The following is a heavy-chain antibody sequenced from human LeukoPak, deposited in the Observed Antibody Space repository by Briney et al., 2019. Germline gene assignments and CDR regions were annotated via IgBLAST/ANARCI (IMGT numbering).Heavy chain of an antibody. V-gene: IGHV3-7*01. J-gene: IGHJ4*02. CDR1: GFTFSDYY. CDR3: ARSRYYGSGSFDY. CDR2: IRQDGGED. D-gene: IGHD3-10*01. Sequence: GGSLRLSCAASGFTFSDYYMSWIRQAPGKGREWVANIRQDGGEDYYVGSVKGRFTISRDNAKNSLYLQMNSLRADDTAVYYCARSRYYGSGSFDYWGQGTLVTVSS.